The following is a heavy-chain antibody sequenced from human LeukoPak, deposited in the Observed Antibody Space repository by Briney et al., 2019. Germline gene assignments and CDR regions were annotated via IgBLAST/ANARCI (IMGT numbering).Heavy chain of an antibody. J-gene: IGHJ5*02. Sequence: SETLSLTCTVSGYSISSGYFWGWIRQPPGKGLEWIGSIYHSGSTSYNPSLKSRLTISVDTSKNQFSLKLNFVTAAGTAMYYCARMFRSSWYINWFDPWGQGTLVTVSS. CDR3: ARMFRSSWYINWFDP. V-gene: IGHV4-38-2*02. D-gene: IGHD6-13*01. CDR1: GYSISSGYF. CDR2: IYHSGST.